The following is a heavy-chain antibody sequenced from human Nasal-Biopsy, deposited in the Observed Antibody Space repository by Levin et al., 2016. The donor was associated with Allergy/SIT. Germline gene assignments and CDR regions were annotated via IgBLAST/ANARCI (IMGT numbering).Heavy chain of an antibody. D-gene: IGHD4-17*01. CDR1: GGTFSSYA. CDR3: ARDQGRATVTREQDY. V-gene: IGHV1-18*01. J-gene: IGHJ4*02. CDR2: ISAYNGNT. Sequence: ASVKVSCKAFGGTFSSYAISWVRQAPGQGLEWMGWISAYNGNTNYAQKLQGRVTMTTDTSTSTAYMELRSLRSDDTAVYYCARDQGRATVTREQDYWGQGTLVTVSS.